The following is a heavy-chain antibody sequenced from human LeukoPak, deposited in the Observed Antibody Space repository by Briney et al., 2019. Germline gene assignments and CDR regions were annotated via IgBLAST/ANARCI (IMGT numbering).Heavy chain of an antibody. J-gene: IGHJ4*02. Sequence: PGGSLRLPCAASGFTFSSYSMNWVRQAPGKGLEWVSSISSSSSYIYYADSVKGRFTISRDNAKNSLYLQMNSLRAEDTAVYYCARDLQLLRVTYYFDYWGQGTLVTVSS. D-gene: IGHD2-15*01. CDR3: ARDLQLLRVTYYFDY. CDR1: GFTFSSYS. V-gene: IGHV3-21*01. CDR2: ISSSSSYI.